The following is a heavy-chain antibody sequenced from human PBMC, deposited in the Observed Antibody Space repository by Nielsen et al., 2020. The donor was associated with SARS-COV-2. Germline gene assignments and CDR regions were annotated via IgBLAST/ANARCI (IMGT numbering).Heavy chain of an antibody. CDR2: ISYDGSNK. J-gene: IGHJ6*02. CDR1: GFTFSSYA. CDR3: ARGSKQQLLNYYYYYGMDV. D-gene: IGHD6-13*01. V-gene: IGHV3-30*14. Sequence: GESLKISCAASGFTFSSYAMHWVRQAPGKGLEWVAVISYDGSNKYYADSVKGRFTISRENAKNSLYLQMNSLRAGDTAVYYCARGSKQQLLNYYYYYGMDVWGQGTTVTVSS.